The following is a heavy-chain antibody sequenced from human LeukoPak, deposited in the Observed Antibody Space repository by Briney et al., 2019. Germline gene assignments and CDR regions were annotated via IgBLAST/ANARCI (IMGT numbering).Heavy chain of an antibody. CDR3: AGGRPYYFDY. Sequence: SETLSLTCTVSGGSISSYYWSWIRQPLGKGLEWIGYISYSGSTNYNPSLKSRVTISVDTSKNQFSLKLSSVTAADTAVYYCAGGRPYYFDYWGQGTLVTVSS. CDR1: GGSISSYY. J-gene: IGHJ4*02. V-gene: IGHV4-59*01. CDR2: ISYSGST.